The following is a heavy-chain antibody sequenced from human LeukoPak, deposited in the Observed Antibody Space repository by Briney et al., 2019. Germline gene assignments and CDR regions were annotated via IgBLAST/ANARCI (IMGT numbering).Heavy chain of an antibody. CDR2: INPNSGGT. CDR3: AIADRLHGGPYLIGP. V-gene: IGHV1-2*02. D-gene: IGHD3-16*01. Sequence: ASVKVSCTTSGYRFTDYYMHWVRQAPGQGLEWMGWINPNSGGTSSAKKFQGRVTMTRDTSITTVYMEVNWLTSDDTAMYYCAIADRLHGGPYLIGPWGQGTLVTVSS. J-gene: IGHJ5*02. CDR1: GYRFTDYY.